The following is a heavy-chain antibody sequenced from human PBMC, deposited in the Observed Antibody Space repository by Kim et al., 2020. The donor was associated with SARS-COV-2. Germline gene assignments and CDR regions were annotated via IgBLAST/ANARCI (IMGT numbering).Heavy chain of an antibody. V-gene: IGHV1-69*13. CDR1: GGTFSSYA. CDR3: IGYSSGWYYFDY. CDR2: IIPIFGTA. D-gene: IGHD6-19*01. Sequence: SVKVSCKASGGTFSSYAISWVRQAPGQGLEWMGGIIPIFGTANYAQKFQGRVTITADESTSTAYMELSSLRSEDTAVYYCIGYSSGWYYFDYWGQGTLVTVSS. J-gene: IGHJ4*02.